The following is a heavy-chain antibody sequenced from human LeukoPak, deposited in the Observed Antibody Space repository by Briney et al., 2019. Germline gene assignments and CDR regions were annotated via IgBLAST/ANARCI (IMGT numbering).Heavy chain of an antibody. CDR2: IKQDGSDK. CDR3: AKDRKGSATPWYFDL. J-gene: IGHJ2*01. V-gene: IGHV3-7*01. Sequence: PGDSLRLSCAASGFTFTKYWMTWVRQAPGKGLEWVGNIKQDGSDKNYMDSVKGRFTISRDNTKNSVYLQMNSLRAEDTAVYYCAKDRKGSATPWYFDLWGRGTLVTVSS. CDR1: GFTFTKYW. D-gene: IGHD2-2*01.